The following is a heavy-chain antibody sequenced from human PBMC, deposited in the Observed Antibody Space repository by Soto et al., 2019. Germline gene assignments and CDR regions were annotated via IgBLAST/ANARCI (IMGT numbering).Heavy chain of an antibody. J-gene: IGHJ5*02. V-gene: IGHV3-30*18. D-gene: IGHD2-15*01. CDR2: ISYDGSIK. Sequence: QVQLVESGGGVVQPGTSLRLSCAASGFTFIYGMHWVRQAPGKGLEWVLFISYDGSIKYYAESVKGRFTVSKDNSGSTLHLEMSSLIIEDTAFYYCAKARGKLSTPFDPLGQGTLVTVS. CDR3: AKARGKLSTPFDP. CDR1: GFTFIYG.